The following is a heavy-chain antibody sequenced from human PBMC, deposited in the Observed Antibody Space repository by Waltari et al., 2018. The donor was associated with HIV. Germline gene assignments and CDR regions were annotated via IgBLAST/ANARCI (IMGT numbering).Heavy chain of an antibody. D-gene: IGHD6-19*01. CDR2: MYHSGGT. CDR3: ARVVIGSGRQPAFDY. J-gene: IGHJ4*02. V-gene: IGHV4-4*02. CDR1: NGSITSNNW. Sequence: QVQLQESGPGLVRPSGTLSLTCAVSNGSITSNNWWSWVRQPPGKGLEWLGEMYHSGGTNYNPSLRSRVTISIDKSKNQFSLKLSSVTAADTAVYYCARVVIGSGRQPAFDYWGQGILVTVSS.